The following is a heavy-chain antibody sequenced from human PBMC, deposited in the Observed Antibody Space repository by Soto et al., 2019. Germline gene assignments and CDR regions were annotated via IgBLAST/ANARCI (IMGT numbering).Heavy chain of an antibody. J-gene: IGHJ4*02. CDR3: EITGAGYYIV. Sequence: PXVSLRLSCAASGFTFSSNYLSWVRQAPGKGLEWVSVIFSADNTHYADSVKGRFTISRDNSKNTVFLQMNSLRAEDTAVYYCEITGAGYYIVWGQGTPVTVSS. D-gene: IGHD3-3*01. CDR1: GFTFSSNY. CDR2: IFSADNT. V-gene: IGHV3-53*01.